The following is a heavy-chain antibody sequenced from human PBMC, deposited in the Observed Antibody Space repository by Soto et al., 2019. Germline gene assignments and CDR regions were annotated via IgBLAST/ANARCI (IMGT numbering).Heavy chain of an antibody. CDR3: ARYCSGGTCHSGVHDY. J-gene: IGHJ4*02. CDR1: GYTLTSYG. V-gene: IGHV1-18*01. D-gene: IGHD2-15*01. Sequence: ASVKVSCKASGYTLTSYGISWVRQAPGQGLEWMGWINTYNRATNSAQKFQGRITMTTDTSTSTAYMELRSLRSDDTAVYYCARYCSGGTCHSGVHDYWGRG. CDR2: INTYNRAT.